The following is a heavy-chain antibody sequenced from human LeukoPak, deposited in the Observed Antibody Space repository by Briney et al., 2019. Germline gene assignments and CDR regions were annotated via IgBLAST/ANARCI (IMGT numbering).Heavy chain of an antibody. Sequence: GEALQISSQGSGYSFTNYWIGWVRPMPGKGLEWMGIIYPGDSYTRYSPSFQGQVTISADKSINTAYLQWSSLKASDTAVYYCARQPNPDFDYWGQGTPVTVSS. CDR1: GYSFTNYW. J-gene: IGHJ4*02. CDR2: IYPGDSYT. CDR3: ARQPNPDFDY. V-gene: IGHV5-51*01.